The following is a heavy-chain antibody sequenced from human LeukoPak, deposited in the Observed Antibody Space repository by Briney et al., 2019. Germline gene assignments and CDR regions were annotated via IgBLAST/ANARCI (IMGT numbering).Heavy chain of an antibody. CDR3: AKDYRDYGSGSLLVYYYYYMDV. D-gene: IGHD3-10*01. CDR1: GFTFSSYE. J-gene: IGHJ6*03. CDR2: ISSSGSTI. Sequence: PGGSLRLSCAASGFTFSSYEMNWVRQAPGKGLEWVSYISSSGSTIYYADSVKGRFTISRDNSKNTLYLQMNSLRAEDTAVYYCAKDYRDYGSGSLLVYYYYYMDVWGKGTTVTISS. V-gene: IGHV3-48*03.